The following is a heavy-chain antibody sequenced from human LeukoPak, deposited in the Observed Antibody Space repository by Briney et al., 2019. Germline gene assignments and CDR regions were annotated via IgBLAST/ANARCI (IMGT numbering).Heavy chain of an antibody. J-gene: IGHJ4*02. V-gene: IGHV3-7*04. CDR2: MKQEGSKK. D-gene: IGHD5-24*01. CDR1: GFPFSSYW. CDR3: TRVGYIDEGIDY. Sequence: PGGSLRLSCVASGFPFSSYWMTWVRQAPGKGLEWVANMKQEGSKKSYVDSVKGRFTISRDNAKNSLYLQMNSLRAEDTAIYYCTRVGYIDEGIDYWGQGTLVTVSS.